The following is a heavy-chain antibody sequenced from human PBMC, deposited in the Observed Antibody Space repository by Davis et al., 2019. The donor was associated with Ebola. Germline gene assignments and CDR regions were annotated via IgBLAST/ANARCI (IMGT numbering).Heavy chain of an antibody. J-gene: IGHJ6*02. Sequence: ASVKVSCKVSGYTLTDLSMHWVRQPPGKGLEWMGTFDPENEETIYAQKFEGRVTMAEDTSVDTAYMELSSLRSDDTAVYYCATGGWILTNHYYYGTDVWGQGTTVTVSS. V-gene: IGHV1-24*01. CDR2: FDPENEET. D-gene: IGHD2-2*03. CDR1: GYTLTDLS. CDR3: ATGGWILTNHYYYGTDV.